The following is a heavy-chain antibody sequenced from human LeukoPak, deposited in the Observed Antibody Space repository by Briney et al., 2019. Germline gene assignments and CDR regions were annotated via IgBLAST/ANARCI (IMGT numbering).Heavy chain of an antibody. CDR1: GGTFSSYA. CDR2: IIPIFGTA. CDR3: ARGPSGYDSSYYYGMDV. D-gene: IGHD5-12*01. Sequence: WASVKVSCKASGGTFSSYAISWVRQAPGQGLEWMGGIIPIFGTANYAQKFQGRVTITADESTSTAYMELSSLRSEDTAVYYCARGPSGYDSSYYYGMDVWGQGTTVTVSS. V-gene: IGHV1-69*13. J-gene: IGHJ6*02.